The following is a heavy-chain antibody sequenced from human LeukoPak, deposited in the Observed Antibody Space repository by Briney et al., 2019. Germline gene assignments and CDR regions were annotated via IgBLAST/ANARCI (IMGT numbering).Heavy chain of an antibody. Sequence: PSETLSLTCTVSGGSISSSSYYWGWIRQPPGKGLEWIGSIYYSGSTYYNPSLKSRVTISVDTSKNQFSLKLSSVTAADTAVYYCARVGYSSSPQYYYYMDAWGKGTTVTVS. V-gene: IGHV4-39*07. CDR2: IYYSGST. J-gene: IGHJ6*03. D-gene: IGHD6-6*01. CDR3: ARVGYSSSPQYYYYMDA. CDR1: GGSISSSSYY.